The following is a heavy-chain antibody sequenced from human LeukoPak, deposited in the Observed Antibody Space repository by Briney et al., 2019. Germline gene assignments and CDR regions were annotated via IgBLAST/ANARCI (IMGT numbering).Heavy chain of an antibody. J-gene: IGHJ6*03. CDR3: ARELIAAAGIYYYYYMDV. Sequence: SQTLSLTCTVSRGSISSGSYYWGWIRQPAGKGLEWIGRIYTSGSTNYNPSLKSRVTISVDTSKNQFSLKLSSVTAADTAVYYCARELIAAAGIYYYYYMDVWGKGTTVTISS. CDR2: IYTSGST. CDR1: RGSISSGSYY. V-gene: IGHV4-61*02. D-gene: IGHD6-13*01.